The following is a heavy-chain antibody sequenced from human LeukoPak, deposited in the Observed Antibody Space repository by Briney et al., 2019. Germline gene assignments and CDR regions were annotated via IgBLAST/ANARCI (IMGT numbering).Heavy chain of an antibody. Sequence: PRASVKVSCTASGYSFTKDGISWVRQAPGQGLEWMGWISTNNGDTNYAQKFQGRVTMTTDTSTSTVYMELRSLRSDDTAVYYCARPYSSGWFDHWGQGTLVTVSS. J-gene: IGHJ5*02. CDR3: ARPYSSGWFDH. V-gene: IGHV1-18*01. CDR1: GYSFTKDG. CDR2: ISTNNGDT. D-gene: IGHD6-19*01.